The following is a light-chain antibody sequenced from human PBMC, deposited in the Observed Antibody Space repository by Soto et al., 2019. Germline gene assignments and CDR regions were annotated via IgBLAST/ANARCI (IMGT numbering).Light chain of an antibody. V-gene: IGLV2-11*01. J-gene: IGLJ1*01. CDR3: CSYGGSFYV. CDR2: DVN. Sequence: SCSGTSSDVGGYNYVSWYQQHPGKAPKLIIFDVNKRPSGVPDRFSGSKSGSTASLTISGLQAEDEADYYCCSYGGSFYVVGTGTKVTVL. CDR1: SSDVGGYNY.